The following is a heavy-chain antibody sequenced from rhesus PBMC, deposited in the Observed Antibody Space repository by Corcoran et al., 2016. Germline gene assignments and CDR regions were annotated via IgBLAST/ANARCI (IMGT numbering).Heavy chain of an antibody. V-gene: IGHV4-106*01. J-gene: IGHJ4*01. CDR1: GGSIRASYY. CDR3: ASPAGGSGWEYFDY. CDR2: NYGSGGST. D-gene: IGHD6-31*01. Sequence: QVQLQESGPGLVKPSETLSLTCAVSGGSIRASYYWSWIRQPPGKGLEWIGYNYGSGGSTYYNPSRKSRVTISIDTSKNQFSLKRSSVTAADTAVYYCASPAGGSGWEYFDYWGQGVLVTVSS.